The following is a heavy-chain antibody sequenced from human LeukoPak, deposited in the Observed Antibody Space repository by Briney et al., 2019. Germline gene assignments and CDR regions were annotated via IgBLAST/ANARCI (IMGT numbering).Heavy chain of an antibody. V-gene: IGHV1-46*01. Sequence: ASVKVSCKASGYTFTSYYMHWVRQAPGQGLEWMGIINPSGGSTSCAQKFQGRVTMTRDTSTSTVYMELSSLRSEDTAVYYCAREILPLGAEGAFDIWGQGTMVTVSS. D-gene: IGHD3-16*01. CDR3: AREILPLGAEGAFDI. CDR2: INPSGGST. J-gene: IGHJ3*02. CDR1: GYTFTSYY.